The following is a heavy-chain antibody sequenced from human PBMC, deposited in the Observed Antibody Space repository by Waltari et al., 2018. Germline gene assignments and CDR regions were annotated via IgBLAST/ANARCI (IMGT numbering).Heavy chain of an antibody. Sequence: QVQLQESGPGLVKPSETLSLTCAVSGGSISDSYYWNWIRQPPGKGLEWIGNIYGNSASTYYNPSLKSRVTISKDTSKNQFFLKLSSVTAADTAVYYCAREDYGSPDYWGQGVLVTVSS. CDR3: AREDYGSPDY. V-gene: IGHV4-39*07. J-gene: IGHJ4*02. CDR1: GGSISDSYY. D-gene: IGHD4-17*01. CDR2: IYGNSAST.